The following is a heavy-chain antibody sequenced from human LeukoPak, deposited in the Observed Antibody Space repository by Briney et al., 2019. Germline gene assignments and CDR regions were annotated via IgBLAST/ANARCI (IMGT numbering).Heavy chain of an antibody. CDR2: THYSGIT. D-gene: IGHD3-22*01. CDR3: VRIYYDSSGYYLTDYYFDS. J-gene: IGHJ4*02. V-gene: IGHV4-39*01. Sequence: PSETLSLSCTVFGDSISSSSFHWGWIRQPPGRGLEWVASTHYSGITYYSPSLKSRVTVSVDTSRNRFSLQLSSVTAADAAVYYCVRIYYDSSGYYLTDYYFDSWGQGTLVTVSS. CDR1: GDSISSSSFH.